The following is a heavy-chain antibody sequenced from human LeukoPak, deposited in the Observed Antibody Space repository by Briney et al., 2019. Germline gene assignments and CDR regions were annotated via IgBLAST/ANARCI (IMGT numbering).Heavy chain of an antibody. CDR2: IRAYNGNT. Sequence: ASVKVSCKASGYTFTSYGISWVRQAPGQGLEWMGWIRAYNGNTNYAQKLQGRVTMTTDTSTSTAYMELRSLRSDDTAVYYCARDAGIAVAGPLGLDYWGQGTLVTVSS. D-gene: IGHD6-19*01. CDR1: GYTFTSYG. V-gene: IGHV1-18*01. CDR3: ARDAGIAVAGPLGLDY. J-gene: IGHJ4*02.